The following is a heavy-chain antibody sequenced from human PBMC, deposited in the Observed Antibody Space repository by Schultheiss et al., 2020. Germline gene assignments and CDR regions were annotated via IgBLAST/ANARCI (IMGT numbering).Heavy chain of an antibody. CDR1: GGSISSSSYY. D-gene: IGHD3-22*01. CDR2: IYYSGST. CDR3: ARSGDSSGKDY. J-gene: IGHJ4*02. Sequence: SETLSLTCTVSGGSISSSSYYWGWIRQPPGKGLEWIGSIYYSGSTYYNPSLKSRVTISVDTSKNQFSLKLSSVTAADTAVYYCARSGDSSGKDYWGQGTRV. V-gene: IGHV4-39*01.